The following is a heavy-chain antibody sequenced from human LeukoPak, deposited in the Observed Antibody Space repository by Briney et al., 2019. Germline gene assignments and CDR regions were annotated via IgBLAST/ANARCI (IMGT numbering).Heavy chain of an antibody. V-gene: IGHV4-39*01. CDR1: GGSISSSSYY. Sequence: PSETLSLTCTVSGGSISSSSYYWGWIRQPPGKGLEWSGSIYYSGSTYYNPSIKSRVTISVDTSNNQFSLKLSSVTAADTSVYYCARRGTVTTGRFDYWGQGTLVTVSS. J-gene: IGHJ4*02. CDR3: ARRGTVTTGRFDY. CDR2: IYYSGST. D-gene: IGHD1-1*01.